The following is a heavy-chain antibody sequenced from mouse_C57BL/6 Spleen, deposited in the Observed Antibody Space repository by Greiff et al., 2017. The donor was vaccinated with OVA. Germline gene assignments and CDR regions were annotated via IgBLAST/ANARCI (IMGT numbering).Heavy chain of an antibody. Sequence: QVQLQQSGPGLVQPSQSLSITCTVSGFSLTSYGVHWVRQPPGKGLEWLGVIWSGGSTDYNAAFISRLSISKDNSKSQVFFKMNSLQADDTAIYYCAKNKDYGSSHYYAMDYWGQGTSVTVSS. J-gene: IGHJ4*01. CDR1: GFSLTSYG. CDR3: AKNKDYGSSHYYAMDY. D-gene: IGHD1-1*01. CDR2: IWSGGST. V-gene: IGHV2-4*01.